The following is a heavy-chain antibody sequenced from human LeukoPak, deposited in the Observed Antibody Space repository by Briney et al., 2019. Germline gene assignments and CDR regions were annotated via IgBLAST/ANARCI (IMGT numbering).Heavy chain of an antibody. CDR1: GFTFSNYW. CDR2: MNIDGSEK. V-gene: IGHV3-7*01. CDR3: ARERPSGYENLDY. D-gene: IGHD5-12*01. Sequence: QTGGSLRLSCAASGFTFSNYWMGWVRQAPGKRPEWVANMNIDGSEKYYADSVKGRFSISRDNARNSVYLQMASLRVEDTAVYYCARERPSGYENLDYWGQGTLVTVSS. J-gene: IGHJ4*02.